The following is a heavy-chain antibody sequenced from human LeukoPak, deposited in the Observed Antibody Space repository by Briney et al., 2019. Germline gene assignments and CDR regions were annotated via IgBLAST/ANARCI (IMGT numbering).Heavy chain of an antibody. D-gene: IGHD6-19*01. CDR3: ARRGTIAVPVFWFDP. V-gene: IGHV3-7*01. Sequence: GGSLRLSCVASGFTFTSYWMSWVRQAPGKGLEWVANIKQDGSEKYYLDSLEGRFTISRDNAKNSVYLQINRLRAEDTAVYYCARRGTIAVPVFWFDPWGQGTLAIVSS. J-gene: IGHJ5*02. CDR2: IKQDGSEK. CDR1: GFTFTSYW.